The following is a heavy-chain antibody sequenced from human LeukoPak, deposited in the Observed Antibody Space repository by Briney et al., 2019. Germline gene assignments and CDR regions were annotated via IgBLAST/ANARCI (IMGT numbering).Heavy chain of an antibody. CDR2: ISTNGGSI. CDR1: GFTLSSCA. CDR3: ARRIAFRREFDY. D-gene: IGHD3-3*02. V-gene: IGHV3-64D*06. Sequence: GGSLRLSCSASGFTLSSCAMHWVRQAPGKGLEYVSGISTNGGSIYYADSVKGRFTISRDNSKNMLYLQMTSLRAEDTAVYYCARRIAFRREFDYWGQETLVTVSS. J-gene: IGHJ4*02.